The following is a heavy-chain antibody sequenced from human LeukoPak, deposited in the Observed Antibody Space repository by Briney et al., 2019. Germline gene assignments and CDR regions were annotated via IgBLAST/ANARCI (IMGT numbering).Heavy chain of an antibody. J-gene: IGHJ4*02. CDR1: GFTVGTNY. D-gene: IGHD3-10*01. CDR3: ARDYGRMVRGVIAY. Sequence: GGSLRLSCAASGFTVGTNYVSWVRQAPGKGLEWVSLIYSGSSTYYANSVKGRFTISRDNSKNTVYLQMNSLRAEDTAVYYCARDYGRMVRGVIAYWGQGTLVTVSS. V-gene: IGHV3-53*01. CDR2: IYSGSST.